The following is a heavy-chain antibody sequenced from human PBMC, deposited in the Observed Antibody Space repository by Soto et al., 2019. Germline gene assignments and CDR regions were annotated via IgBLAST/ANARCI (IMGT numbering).Heavy chain of an antibody. CDR2: INPNSGGT. CDR1: GYPLTGYY. D-gene: IGHD6-6*01. CDR3: ARAGHSSSPGPYGMDV. J-gene: IGHJ6*02. V-gene: IGHV1-2*04. Sequence: WASVKVSCKASGYPLTGYYMHWVRQAPGQGLEWMGWINPNSGGTNYAQKFQGWVTMTRDTSISTAYMELSRLRSDDTAVYYCARAGHSSSPGPYGMDVWGQGTTVTVSS.